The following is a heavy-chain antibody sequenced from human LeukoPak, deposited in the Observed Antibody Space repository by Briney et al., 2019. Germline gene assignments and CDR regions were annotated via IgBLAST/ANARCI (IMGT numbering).Heavy chain of an antibody. CDR1: GGSISSYY. Sequence: SETLSLTCTVSGGSISSYYWSWIRQPAGKGLEWIGRIYISGSTNYNPSLKSRVTISVDTSKNQFSLKLSSVTAADTAVYYCAKDETRYSSGWYWFDPWGQGTLVTVSS. CDR3: AKDETRYSSGWYWFDP. CDR2: IYISGST. J-gene: IGHJ5*02. V-gene: IGHV4-4*07. D-gene: IGHD6-19*01.